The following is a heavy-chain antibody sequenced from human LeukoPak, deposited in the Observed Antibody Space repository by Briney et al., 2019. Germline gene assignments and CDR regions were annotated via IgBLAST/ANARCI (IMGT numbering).Heavy chain of an antibody. CDR1: GFTFSSYS. V-gene: IGHV3-48*01. CDR3: ATADYGSGSKLWFDAFDI. Sequence: GGSLRLSCAASGFTFSSYSMNWVRQAPGKGLEWVSYISSSSSTIYYADSVKGRFTISRDNAKNSLYLQMNSLRAEDTAVYYCATADYGSGSKLWFDAFDIWGQGTMVTVSS. J-gene: IGHJ3*02. CDR2: ISSSSSTI. D-gene: IGHD3-10*01.